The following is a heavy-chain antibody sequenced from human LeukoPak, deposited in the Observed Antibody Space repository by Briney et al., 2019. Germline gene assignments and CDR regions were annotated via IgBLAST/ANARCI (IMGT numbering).Heavy chain of an antibody. D-gene: IGHD6-13*01. J-gene: IGHJ5*02. Sequence: SETLSLTCTVSGGSISSRSYHWGWIRRPPGKGLEWIGGIYYSGSTYYNPSLKSRVTISVDTSKNQFSLRLSSVTAADTAVYYCARSKGGSSWYEGWFDPWGRETLVTVSS. CDR3: ARSKGGSSWYEGWFDP. V-gene: IGHV4-39*01. CDR2: IYYSGST. CDR1: GGSISSRSYH.